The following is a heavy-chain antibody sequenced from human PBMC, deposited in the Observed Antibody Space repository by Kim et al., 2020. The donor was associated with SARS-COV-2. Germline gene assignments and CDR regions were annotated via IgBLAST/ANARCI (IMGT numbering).Heavy chain of an antibody. CDR3: ARGRMITFGGVAPLLDY. CDR2: IYYSGST. D-gene: IGHD3-16*01. Sequence: SETLSLTCTVSGGSISSYYWSWIRQPPGKGLEWIGYIYYSGSTNYNPSLKSRVTISVDTSKNQFSLKLSSVTAADTAVYYCARGRMITFGGVAPLLDYWGQGTLVTVSS. J-gene: IGHJ4*02. V-gene: IGHV4-59*01. CDR1: GGSISSYY.